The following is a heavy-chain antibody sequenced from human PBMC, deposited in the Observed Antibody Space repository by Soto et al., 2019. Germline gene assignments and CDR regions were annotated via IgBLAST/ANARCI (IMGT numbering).Heavy chain of an antibody. V-gene: IGHV3-15*01. CDR3: TTDWGSGSHYARAFDV. CDR2: IRSNIDGATT. Sequence: GGSLRVSCAVSGFAFKYARMTWVRQATGKGLEWVGHIRSNIDGATTAYAAPVKGRFTISRDESKNTVDLRMNSLITEDTAVYYCTTDWGSGSHYARAFDVWGQGTMVTVSS. J-gene: IGHJ3*01. CDR1: GFAFKYAR. D-gene: IGHD3-16*01.